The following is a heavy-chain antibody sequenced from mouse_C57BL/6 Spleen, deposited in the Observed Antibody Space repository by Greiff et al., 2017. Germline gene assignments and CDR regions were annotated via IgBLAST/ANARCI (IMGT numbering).Heavy chain of an antibody. Sequence: VKVVESGAELVKPGASVKISCKASGYAFSSYWMNWVKQRPGKGLEWIGQIYPGDGDPNSNGKFKGKATLTADKSSSTAYMQLSSLTSEDSAVYFCAKETGFEDWGQGTTLTVSS. CDR1: GYAFSSYW. V-gene: IGHV1-80*01. CDR2: IYPGDGDP. CDR3: AKETGFED. J-gene: IGHJ2*01. D-gene: IGHD4-1*01.